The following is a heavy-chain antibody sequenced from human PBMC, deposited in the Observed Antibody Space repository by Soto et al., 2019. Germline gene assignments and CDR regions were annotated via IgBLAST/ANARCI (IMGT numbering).Heavy chain of an antibody. D-gene: IGHD3-16*02. CDR1: GGSFSGYY. Sequence: QVQLQQWGAGLLKPSETLSLTCAVYGGSFSGYYWSWIRQPPGKGLEWIGEINHSGSTNYNPSLKSRATISVDTSKNQFSLKLSSVTAADTAVYYCARYADYDYVWGSYLYWGQGTLVTVSS. CDR3: ARYADYDYVWGSYLY. CDR2: INHSGST. J-gene: IGHJ4*02. V-gene: IGHV4-34*01.